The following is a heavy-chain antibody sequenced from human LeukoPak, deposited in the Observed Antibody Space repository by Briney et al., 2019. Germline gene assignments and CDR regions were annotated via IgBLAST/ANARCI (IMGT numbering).Heavy chain of an antibody. CDR1: GFTFSSYS. CDR2: ISSSSSYI. V-gene: IGHV3-21*01. Sequence: GGSLRLSCATSGFTFSSYSMNWVRQAPGKGLEWVSSISSSSSYIYYADSVKGRFTISRDNAKNSLYLQMNSLRAEDTAVYYCARPGHCSGGCSHVKGTQYYYYYYMDVWGKGTTVTVSS. J-gene: IGHJ6*03. CDR3: ARPGHCSGGCSHVKGTQYYYYYYMDV. D-gene: IGHD2-15*01.